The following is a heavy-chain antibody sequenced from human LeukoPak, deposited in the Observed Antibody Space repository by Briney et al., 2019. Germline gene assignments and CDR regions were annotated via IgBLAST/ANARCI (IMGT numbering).Heavy chain of an antibody. V-gene: IGHV3-7*01. CDR1: GFTFSSYW. J-gene: IGHJ4*02. CDR2: IKQDGSEK. D-gene: IGHD1-26*01. CDR3: ARGGAVGATKVLDN. Sequence: GGSLRLSCAASGFTFSSYWMSWVRQAPGKGLEWVANIKQDGSEKYYVGSVKGRFTISRDNAKNSLYLQMNSLRAEDTAVYYCARGGAVGATKVLDNWGQGTLVTVSS.